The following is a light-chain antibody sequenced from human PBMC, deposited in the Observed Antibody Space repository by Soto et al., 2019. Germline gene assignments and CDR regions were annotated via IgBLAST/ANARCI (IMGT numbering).Light chain of an antibody. V-gene: IGLV2-18*02. CDR1: SSDVGSYNR. J-gene: IGLJ1*01. CDR3: SSYTTSSTYV. CDR2: EVS. Sequence: SVLTQPPSGSGSPGQSVTISCTGTSSDVGSYNRVSWYQQPPGTAPKLMIFEVSNRPSGVPDRFSGSKSGNTASLTISGLQAEDEADYYCSSYTTSSTYVFGTGTKVPVL.